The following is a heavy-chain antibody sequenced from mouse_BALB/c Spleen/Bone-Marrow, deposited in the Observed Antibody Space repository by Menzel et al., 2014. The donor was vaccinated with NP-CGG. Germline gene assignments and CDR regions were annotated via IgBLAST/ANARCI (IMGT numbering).Heavy chain of an antibody. CDR3: GGGGGGGGYWYFDV. CDR1: GYTFSSYW. CDR2: ILPGSGST. V-gene: IGHV1-9*01. J-gene: IGHJ1*01. Sequence: QVHVKQSGAELMKPGASVKISCKATGYTFSSYWIEWVKPRPGHGLEWIGEILPGSGSTNYNEKFKGKATFTADTSSNTAYMQRSSLTSEASAVYGGGGGGGGGGYWYFDVWGAGTTVTVSS.